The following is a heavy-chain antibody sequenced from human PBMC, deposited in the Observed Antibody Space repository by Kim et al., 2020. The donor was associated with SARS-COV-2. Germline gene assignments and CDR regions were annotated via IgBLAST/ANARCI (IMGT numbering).Heavy chain of an antibody. D-gene: IGHD6-13*01. CDR3: AKDPSSSWFKFSRGVD. V-gene: IGHV3-23*01. J-gene: IGHJ4*02. Sequence: SVKGRFTISRDNSKNTLYLQMNSLRAEDTAVYYCAKDPSSSWFKFSRGVDWGQGTLVTVSS.